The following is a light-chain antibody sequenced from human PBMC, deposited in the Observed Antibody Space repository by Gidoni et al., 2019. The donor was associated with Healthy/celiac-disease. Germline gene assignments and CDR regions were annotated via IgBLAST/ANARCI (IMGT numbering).Light chain of an antibody. Sequence: EIVFTQSPGTLSLSPGERATLSFKASQSVSSGYLAWYQQKPGQAPRILIYGASSRATGIPDRFSSSGSGTDFTLTISRLGPEDFAVYYCQQYVSSSGTFGQGTKVEIK. CDR2: GAS. J-gene: IGKJ1*01. V-gene: IGKV3-20*01. CDR1: QSVSSGY. CDR3: QQYVSSSGT.